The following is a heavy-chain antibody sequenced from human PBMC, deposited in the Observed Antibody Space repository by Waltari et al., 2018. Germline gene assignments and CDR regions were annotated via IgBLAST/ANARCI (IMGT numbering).Heavy chain of an antibody. CDR3: ARGPDRITIFGVVITRRDWYFDY. CDR2: INHSGST. J-gene: IGHJ4*02. CDR1: GGSFSGYY. V-gene: IGHV4-34*01. D-gene: IGHD3-3*01. Sequence: QVQLQQWGAGLLKPSETLSLTCAVYGGSFSGYYWSWIRQPPEKGLGWLGEINHSGSTNYNPSLKSRVTISVDTSKNQFSLKLSSVTAADTAVYYCARGPDRITIFGVVITRRDWYFDYWGQGTLVTVSS.